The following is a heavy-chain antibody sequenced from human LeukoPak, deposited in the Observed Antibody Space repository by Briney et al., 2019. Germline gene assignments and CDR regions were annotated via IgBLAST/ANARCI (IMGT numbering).Heavy chain of an antibody. V-gene: IGHV3-21*01. CDR2: ISSSSSYL. CDR3: ARDLVAAADNWFDP. Sequence: GGSLRLSCAASGFTFSSYSMNWVRQAPGKGREWVSSISSSSSYLYYADSVKGRFTISRDNAKNSLYLQMNSLRAEDTAVYYCARDLVAAADNWFDPWGQGTLVTVSS. CDR1: GFTFSSYS. J-gene: IGHJ5*02. D-gene: IGHD6-13*01.